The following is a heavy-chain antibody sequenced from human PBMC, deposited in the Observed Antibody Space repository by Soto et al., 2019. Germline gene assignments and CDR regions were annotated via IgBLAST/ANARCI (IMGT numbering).Heavy chain of an antibody. V-gene: IGHV3-23*01. Sequence: EVQLLESGGGLVQPGGSLRLSCAASGFTFNSSAMTWVRQAPGKGLEWVSTMSGSSSSTFYADSVKGRFTTSRDNSKNLLYLQMDGLRPEDTAVYYCAKEYIVTTIADAFDIWGQGTMVTVSS. CDR2: MSGSSSST. J-gene: IGHJ3*02. D-gene: IGHD5-12*01. CDR3: AKEYIVTTIADAFDI. CDR1: GFTFNSSA.